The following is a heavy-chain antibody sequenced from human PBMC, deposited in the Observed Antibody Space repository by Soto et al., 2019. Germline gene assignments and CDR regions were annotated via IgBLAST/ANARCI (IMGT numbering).Heavy chain of an antibody. CDR2: TYYRSKWYN. Sequence: SQTLSLTCAISGDSVSSNSAAWNWIRQSPSRGLEWLGRTYYRSKWYNDYAVSVKSRITINPATSKNQFSLQLNSVTPEDTAVYYCARDRTYYYDSSAYPWALYAFDIWDPGTLVTVSS. J-gene: IGHJ3*02. CDR1: GDSVSSNSAA. D-gene: IGHD3-22*01. V-gene: IGHV6-1*01. CDR3: ARDRTYYYDSSAYPWALYAFDI.